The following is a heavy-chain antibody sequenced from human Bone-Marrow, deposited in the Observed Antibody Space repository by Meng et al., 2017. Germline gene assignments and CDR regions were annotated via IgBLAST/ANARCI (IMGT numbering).Heavy chain of an antibody. CDR1: GFTFSSYA. CDR3: AKDPRYSSSWPRKSLSIFY. V-gene: IGHV3-23*01. CDR2: ISCSGGST. Sequence: GGSLRLSCAASGFTFSSYAMSWVRQAPGKGLEWVSAISCSGGSTYYADSVKGRFTISRDNSKNTLYLQMNSLRAEDTAVYYCAKDPRYSSSWPRKSLSIFYWGQGTLVTVSS. J-gene: IGHJ4*02. D-gene: IGHD6-13*01.